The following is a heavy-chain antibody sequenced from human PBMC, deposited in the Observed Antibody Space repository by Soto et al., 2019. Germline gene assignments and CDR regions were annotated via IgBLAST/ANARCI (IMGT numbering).Heavy chain of an antibody. J-gene: IGHJ4*02. Sequence: QVQLVQSGAEVKKPGASVKVSCKASGYTFTNDYMHWVRQAPGQGLEWMGIINPSTGTTSYAQKFQGRVTMTRDTSTSTVHMELSSLRSDVTAVYFCARALWDRVRGVKEFGYWGQGTLVTVSS. CDR3: ARALWDRVRGVKEFGY. CDR2: INPSTGTT. D-gene: IGHD3-10*01. CDR1: GYTFTNDY. V-gene: IGHV1-46*01.